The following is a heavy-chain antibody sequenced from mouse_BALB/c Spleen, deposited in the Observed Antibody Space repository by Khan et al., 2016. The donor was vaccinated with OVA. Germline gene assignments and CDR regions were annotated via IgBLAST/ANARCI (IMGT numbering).Heavy chain of an antibody. Sequence: QVQLKESGAELVRPGASVTLSCKASGYTFTDYEMHWVKQTPVHGLEWIGAIDPETGGTAYNQKFKGKATLTADKSSSTAYMELRSLTSYGAAVYYCTSVLAYWGQGTLVTVSA. CDR1: GYTFTDYE. CDR3: TSVLAY. CDR2: IDPETGGT. J-gene: IGHJ3*01. V-gene: IGHV1-15*01.